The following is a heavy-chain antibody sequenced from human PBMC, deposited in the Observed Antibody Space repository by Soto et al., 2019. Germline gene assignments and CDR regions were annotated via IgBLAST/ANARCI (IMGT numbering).Heavy chain of an antibody. V-gene: IGHV1-69*04. Sequence: SVKVSCKASGGTFSSYTISWVRQAPGQGLEWMGRIIPILGIANYAQKFQGRVTITADKSTSTAYMELSGLRSEDTAVYYCAREYCSGGSCYHYYYYYMDVWGKGTTVTVSS. CDR3: AREYCSGGSCYHYYYYYMDV. CDR2: IIPILGIA. J-gene: IGHJ6*03. CDR1: GGTFSSYT. D-gene: IGHD2-15*01.